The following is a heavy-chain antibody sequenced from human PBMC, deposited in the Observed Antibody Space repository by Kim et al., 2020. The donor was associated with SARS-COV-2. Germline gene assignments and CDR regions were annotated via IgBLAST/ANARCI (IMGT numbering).Heavy chain of an antibody. J-gene: IGHJ4*02. V-gene: IGHV3-53*01. CDR3: ASTSSGWNIDY. D-gene: IGHD6-19*01. CDR2: T. Sequence: TYYADSVKGRCTITRDKSKNTLYLQMDRLRAEATAVYYCASTSSGWNIDYWGPGTLVTLSS.